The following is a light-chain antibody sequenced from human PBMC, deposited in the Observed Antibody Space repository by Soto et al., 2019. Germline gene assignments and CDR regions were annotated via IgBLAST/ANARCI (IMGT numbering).Light chain of an antibody. CDR2: GAS. CDR3: QQYGSSPLIT. Sequence: EIALTQSPGTLSFXXVXXXXXXXISIQSVSSSYLAWYQQKPGQAPRLLIYGASSRATGIPDRFSGSGSGTDFTLTISRLEPEDFAVYYCQQYGSSPLITFGQGTRLEIK. J-gene: IGKJ5*01. CDR1: QSVSSSY. V-gene: IGKV3-20*01.